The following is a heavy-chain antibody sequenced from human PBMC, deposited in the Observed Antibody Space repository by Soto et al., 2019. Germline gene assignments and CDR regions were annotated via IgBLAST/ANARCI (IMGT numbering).Heavy chain of an antibody. Sequence: PSETLSLTCTVSGGSVSSGSYYWSWIRQPPGKGLEWIGYIYYSGSTNYNPSLKSRVTISVDTSKNQFSLKLSSVTAADTAVYYCARLMVTTYYFDYWGQGTLVTVSS. D-gene: IGHD4-17*01. CDR1: GGSVSSGSYY. V-gene: IGHV4-61*01. CDR3: ARLMVTTYYFDY. CDR2: IYYSGST. J-gene: IGHJ4*02.